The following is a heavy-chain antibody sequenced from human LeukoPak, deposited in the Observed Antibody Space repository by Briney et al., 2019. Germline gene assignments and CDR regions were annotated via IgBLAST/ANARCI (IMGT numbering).Heavy chain of an antibody. CDR2: FDPEDGET. CDR3: ATALGGGVATIRC. V-gene: IGHV1-24*01. Sequence: ASVKVSCKVSGYTLTELSMHWVRQAPGKGLEWMGGFDPEDGETNYAQKFQGRVTMTEDTSTDTAYMEMSSLRSEDTAVYYCATALGGGVATIRCWGQGTLVTVSS. J-gene: IGHJ4*01. CDR1: GYTLTELS. D-gene: IGHD5-12*01.